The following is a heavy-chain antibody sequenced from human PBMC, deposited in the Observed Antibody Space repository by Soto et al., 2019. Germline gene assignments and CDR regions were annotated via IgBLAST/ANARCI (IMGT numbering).Heavy chain of an antibody. D-gene: IGHD1-7*01. Sequence: SETLSLTCSVSGGSIVYYYWSWIRQPPGKGLEWIGFIYYTGNTRYNPSLGSRVTISLDTSKNQFSLKLTSATAADTAFYYCARDVNRWELRGFFDPWGRGALVTVSS. V-gene: IGHV4-59*01. CDR3: ARDVNRWELRGFFDP. CDR2: IYYTGNT. J-gene: IGHJ5*02. CDR1: GGSIVYYY.